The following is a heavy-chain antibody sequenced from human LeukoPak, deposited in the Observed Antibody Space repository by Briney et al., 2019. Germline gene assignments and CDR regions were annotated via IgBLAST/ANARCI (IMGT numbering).Heavy chain of an antibody. CDR3: ARTWQVFDY. CDR1: GGSFSGYY. Sequence: SETLSLTCAVYGGSFSGYYWSWIRQPPGKGLEWIGYIYYSGSTNYNPSLKSRVTISVDTSKNQFSLKLSSVTAVDTAVYYCARTWQVFDYWGQGTLVTVSS. V-gene: IGHV4-59*01. CDR2: IYYSGST. J-gene: IGHJ4*02.